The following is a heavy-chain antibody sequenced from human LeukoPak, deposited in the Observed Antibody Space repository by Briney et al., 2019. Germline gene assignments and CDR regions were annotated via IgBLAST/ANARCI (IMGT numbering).Heavy chain of an antibody. CDR3: AKVRWDNSGWYYLDS. CDR1: GFIFSDYN. CDR2: ISYDGTKK. V-gene: IGHV3-30*18. Sequence: GGSLRLSCVVSGFIFSDYNMHWVRQAPGKGLEWVTIISYDGTKKYYADSVKGRFTISRDNSKNTLYLQMNNVRTEDTAMYYCAKVRWDNSGWYYLDSWGRGTLVTVSS. D-gene: IGHD6-19*01. J-gene: IGHJ4*02.